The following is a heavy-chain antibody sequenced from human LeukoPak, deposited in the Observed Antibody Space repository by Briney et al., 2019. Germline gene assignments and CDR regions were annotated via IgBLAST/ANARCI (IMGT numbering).Heavy chain of an antibody. Sequence: GGSLRLSCAASGFTFSSYSMNWVCQAPGKGLEWVSSITSSSYIYYADSVKGRFTISRDNAKNSLYLQLNSLRAEDTAVYYCARDGGLGSSWDYWGQGTLVTVSS. V-gene: IGHV3-21*01. CDR2: ITSSSYI. J-gene: IGHJ4*02. D-gene: IGHD6-13*01. CDR1: GFTFSSYS. CDR3: ARDGGLGSSWDY.